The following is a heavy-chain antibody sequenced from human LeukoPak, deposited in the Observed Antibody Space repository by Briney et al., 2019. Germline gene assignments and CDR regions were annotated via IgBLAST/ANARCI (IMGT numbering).Heavy chain of an antibody. CDR3: ASPYYYGSGSYNLGAFDI. CDR1: GFTVSSNY. J-gene: IGHJ3*02. CDR2: IYSGGGT. D-gene: IGHD3-10*01. Sequence: GGSLRLSCAASGFTVSSNYMSWIRQAPGKGLEWVSVIYSGGGTYYADSVKCRFTISRDNSKNTLYLQMNSLRAEDTAVYYCASPYYYGSGSYNLGAFDIWGQGTMVTVSS. V-gene: IGHV3-66*01.